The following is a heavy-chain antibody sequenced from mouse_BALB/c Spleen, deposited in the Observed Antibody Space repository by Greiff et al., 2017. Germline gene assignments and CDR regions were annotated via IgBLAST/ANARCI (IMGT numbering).Heavy chain of an antibody. CDR3: ARGNNCLDY. CDR2: INPGSGGT. Sequence: VQLQQSGAELVRPGTSVKVSCKASGYAFTNYLIEWVKQRPGQGLEWIGVINPGSGGTNYNEKFKGKATLTADKSSSTAYMQLSSLTSDDSAVYFCARGNNCLDYWGQGTTLTVSS. V-gene: IGHV1-54*01. D-gene: IGHD1-3*01. J-gene: IGHJ2*01. CDR1: GYAFTNYL.